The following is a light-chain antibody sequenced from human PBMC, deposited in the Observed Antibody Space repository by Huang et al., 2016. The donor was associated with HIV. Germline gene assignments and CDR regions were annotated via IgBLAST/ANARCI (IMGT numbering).Light chain of an antibody. Sequence: EIVMTLSPATLSVSPGVTATLSCRASQIISSNLAWYHQKPGQAPRLLIYDASTRATGVPARFSGNGSGTEFTLTISSLQSEDFAVYYCQQYNNWPRTFGGGTKVEIK. V-gene: IGKV3-15*01. J-gene: IGKJ4*01. CDR1: QIISSN. CDR3: QQYNNWPRT. CDR2: DAS.